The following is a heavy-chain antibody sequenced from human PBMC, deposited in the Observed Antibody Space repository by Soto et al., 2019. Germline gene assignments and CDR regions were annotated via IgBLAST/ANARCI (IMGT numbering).Heavy chain of an antibody. CDR2: IIPIFGTA. CDR1: GGTFSSYA. CDR3: GRGGIGGGYYYYGMDV. J-gene: IGHJ6*02. V-gene: IGHV1-69*06. D-gene: IGHD2-15*01. Sequence: QVQLVQSGAEVKKPGSSVKVSCKASGGTFSSYAISWVRQAPGQGLEWMGGIIPIFGTANYAQKFQGRVTISADKATSTACMELSRLGCEDRAVYYCGRGGIGGGYYYYGMDVWGQGTTVTVSS.